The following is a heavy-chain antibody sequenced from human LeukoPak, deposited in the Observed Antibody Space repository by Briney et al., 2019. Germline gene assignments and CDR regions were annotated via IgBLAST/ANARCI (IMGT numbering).Heavy chain of an antibody. CDR1: GFTFSSYW. Sequence: GGSLRLSCAASGFTFSSYWMSWVRQAPGKGLEWVASIKQDGSEKYYVDSVKGRFTISRDNAKNSLYLQMNSLRAEDTAVYYCARGGCSSTSCYPPSRNWFDPWGQGTLVTVSS. CDR3: ARGGCSSTSCYPPSRNWFDP. CDR2: IKQDGSEK. D-gene: IGHD2-2*01. J-gene: IGHJ5*02. V-gene: IGHV3-7*01.